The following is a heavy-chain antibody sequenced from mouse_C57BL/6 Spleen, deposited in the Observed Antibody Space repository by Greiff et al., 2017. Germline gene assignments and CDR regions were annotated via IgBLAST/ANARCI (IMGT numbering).Heavy chain of an antibody. D-gene: IGHD4-1*01. CDR2: IHPNSGRT. CDR1: GYTFTSYW. Sequence: VQLQQPGAELVKPGASVTLSCKASGYTFTSYWMHWVKQRPGQGLAWIGMIHPNSGRTNYNEQFKSKATLTVDKSSSTAYMQLSSLTSEDSAVYYCARGLGSWFAYWGQGTLVTVSA. V-gene: IGHV1-64*01. CDR3: ARGLGSWFAY. J-gene: IGHJ3*01.